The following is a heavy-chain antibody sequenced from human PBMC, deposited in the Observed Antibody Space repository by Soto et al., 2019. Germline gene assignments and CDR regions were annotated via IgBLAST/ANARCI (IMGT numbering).Heavy chain of an antibody. Sequence: PGESLKISCKGSGYSFTTSWIGWVRQMPGKGLEWMGIIFPADSESRYSPSFLGQVTISADKSITTAYLQWSSLRASDTAMYYCARLGLSGYVGFDIWGQATMVTVSS. CDR3: ARLGLSGYVGFDI. V-gene: IGHV5-51*01. D-gene: IGHD5-12*01. CDR1: GYSFTTSW. J-gene: IGHJ3*02. CDR2: IFPADSES.